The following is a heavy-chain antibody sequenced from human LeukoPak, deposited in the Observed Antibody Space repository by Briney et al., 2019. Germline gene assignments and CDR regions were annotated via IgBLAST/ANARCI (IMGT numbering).Heavy chain of an antibody. CDR3: ARRQYQLLKGNYYYMDV. CDR2: ISSSSSTI. Sequence: PGGSLRLSCAASGFTFSSYSMNWVRQAPGKGLEWVSYISSSSSTIYYADSVKGRFTISRDNAKNSLYLQMNSLRAEDTGVYYCARRQYQLLKGNYYYMDVWGKGTTVTVSS. CDR1: GFTFSSYS. J-gene: IGHJ6*03. D-gene: IGHD2-2*01. V-gene: IGHV3-48*01.